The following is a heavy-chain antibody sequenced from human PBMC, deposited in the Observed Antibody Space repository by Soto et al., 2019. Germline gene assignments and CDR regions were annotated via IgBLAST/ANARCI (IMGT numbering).Heavy chain of an antibody. CDR2: IIPIFGTA. J-gene: IGHJ6*02. CDR3: AMHIFGVVKQAPSYGMDV. V-gene: IGHV1-69*13. D-gene: IGHD3-3*01. CDR1: GGTFSSYA. Sequence: SVKVSCKASGGTFSSYAISWVRQAPGQGLEWMGGIIPIFGTANYAQKFQGRVTITADESTSTAYMELSSLRSEDTAVYYCAMHIFGVVKQAPSYGMDVWGQGTTVTVSS.